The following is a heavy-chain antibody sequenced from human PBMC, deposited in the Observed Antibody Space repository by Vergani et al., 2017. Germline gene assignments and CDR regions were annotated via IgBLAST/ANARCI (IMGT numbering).Heavy chain of an antibody. D-gene: IGHD5-18*01. CDR2: IDRTGRT. Sequence: QVQLQESGPRLVKPSETLSLICSVSGYSISSGYFWGWIRQSPGKGLEWLGTIDRTGRTHLSPSLKSRLTISVDTTKNQFSLRLTSATAADTAVYYCARATWIQLSCWFDPWGQGTLVTVSS. V-gene: IGHV4-38-2*02. J-gene: IGHJ5*02. CDR3: ARATWIQLSCWFDP. CDR1: GYSISSGYF.